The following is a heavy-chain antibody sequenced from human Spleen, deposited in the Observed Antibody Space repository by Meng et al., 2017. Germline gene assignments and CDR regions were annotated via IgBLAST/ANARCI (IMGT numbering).Heavy chain of an antibody. CDR3: ARIHGGGYDYYFDY. V-gene: IGHV4-38-2*02. J-gene: IGHJ4*01. CDR1: GYSISSGYY. CDR2: IYHNGNI. Sequence: SETLSLTCTVSGYSISSGYYWGWIRQPPGKGLEWIGEIYHNGNIKYNPSLKSRVTISVDKSKNQFSLKLSSVTAADTAVYYCARIHGGGYDYYFDYWGQGTPVTGSS. D-gene: IGHD5-12*01.